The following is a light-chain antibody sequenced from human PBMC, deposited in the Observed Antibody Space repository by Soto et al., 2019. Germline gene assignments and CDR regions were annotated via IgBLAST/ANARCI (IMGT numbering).Light chain of an antibody. V-gene: IGKV3-20*01. CDR2: GAS. CDR1: QSVSSSY. Sequence: PGERATLSCRASQSVSSSYLAWYQQKPGQAPRLLIYGASSRATGIPDRFSGSGSGTDFTLTISRLEPEDFAVYYCQQYGSSPSYTFGQGTKLEIK. CDR3: QQYGSSPSYT. J-gene: IGKJ2*01.